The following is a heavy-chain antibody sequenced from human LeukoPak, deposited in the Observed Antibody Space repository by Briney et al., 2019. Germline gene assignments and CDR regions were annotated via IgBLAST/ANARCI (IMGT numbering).Heavy chain of an antibody. CDR1: GISVGNNY. V-gene: IGHV3-66*04. Sequence: PGESLRLSCVVSGISVGNNYMSWLRRAPGKGLEWVSVLYDVGTTYYAESVKGRVTISRDNTKNTLYLQMNGLRVEDTAVYYCARLKTTSDSDWFDAWGQGTLVTVSS. J-gene: IGHJ5*02. D-gene: IGHD1-1*01. CDR3: ARLKTTSDSDWFDA. CDR2: LYDVGTT.